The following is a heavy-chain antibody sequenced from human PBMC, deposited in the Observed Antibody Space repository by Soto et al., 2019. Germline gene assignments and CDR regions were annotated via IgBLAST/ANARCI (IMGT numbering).Heavy chain of an antibody. Sequence: EVQLVESGGGLVKPGGSLRRSCAASGFTFSSYSMNWVRQAPGKGLEWVSSISSSSSYIYYADSVKGRFTISRDKAKNSLYLQMNSLRAEDTAVYYCARDVELPYYYYGMDVWGQGTTVTVSS. CDR1: GFTFSSYS. J-gene: IGHJ6*02. D-gene: IGHD1-26*01. V-gene: IGHV3-21*01. CDR3: ARDVELPYYYYGMDV. CDR2: ISSSSSYI.